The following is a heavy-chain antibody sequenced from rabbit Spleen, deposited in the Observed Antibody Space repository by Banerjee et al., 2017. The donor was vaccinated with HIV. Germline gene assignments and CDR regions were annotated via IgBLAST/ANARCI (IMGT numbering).Heavy chain of an antibody. V-gene: IGHV1S7*01. Sequence: QELVESGGGLVQPGESLKLSCKASGFDFSSYYMNWVRQAPGTGLEWIGYIDSVFGNSYYANWVNGRFTISSDNAQNTVFLQLNSLTAADTATYFCVRDLTSAIGWNFNLWGPGTLVTVS. CDR3: VRDLTSAIGWNFNL. D-gene: IGHD1-1*01. J-gene: IGHJ4*01. CDR1: GFDFSSYY. CDR2: IDSVFGNS.